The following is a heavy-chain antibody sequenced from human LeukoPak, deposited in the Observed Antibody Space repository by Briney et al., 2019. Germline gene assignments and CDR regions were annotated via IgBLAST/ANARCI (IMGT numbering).Heavy chain of an antibody. D-gene: IGHD3-22*01. Sequence: GRSLRLSCAASGFTFSSYGMHWVRQAPGKGLEWVAVISYDGSNKYYADSVKGRFTISRDNSKNTLYLQMNSLRAEDTALYYCARVYDSSGYKVLGIDYFDYWGQGTLVTVSS. V-gene: IGHV3-30*03. CDR1: GFTFSSYG. J-gene: IGHJ4*02. CDR2: ISYDGSNK. CDR3: ARVYDSSGYKVLGIDYFDY.